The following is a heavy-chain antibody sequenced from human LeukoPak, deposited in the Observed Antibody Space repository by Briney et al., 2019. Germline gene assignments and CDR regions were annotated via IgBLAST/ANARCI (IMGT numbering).Heavy chain of an antibody. D-gene: IGHD1-26*01. CDR2: IRYDGLNK. V-gene: IGHV3-30*02. Sequence: GGSLRLSCAASGFTFSNYGMHWVRQAPGRGLEWVAFIRYDGLNKYYADSVKGRFTISRDNSKNTLCLQMNSLRAEDTALYYCGKGDRGSYYGLGDYFDYWGQGTPVTVSS. CDR1: GFTFSNYG. CDR3: GKGDRGSYYGLGDYFDY. J-gene: IGHJ4*02.